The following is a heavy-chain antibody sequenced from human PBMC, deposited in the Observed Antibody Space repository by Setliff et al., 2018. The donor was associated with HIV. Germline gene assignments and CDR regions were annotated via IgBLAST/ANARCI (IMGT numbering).Heavy chain of an antibody. CDR1: GFTFTYAW. CDR2: IKSKTDGETE. V-gene: IGHV3-15*01. D-gene: IGHD3-10*01. CDR3: TTAVAQNWYGSGNENY. Sequence: LRLSCAASGFTFTYAWMSWVRQAPGKGLEWVGRIKSKTDGETEDYAAPVKGRFTISGDDSRSTLYLQMNSLITEDTALYYCTTAVAQNWYGSGNENYWGQGTLVTVSS. J-gene: IGHJ4*02.